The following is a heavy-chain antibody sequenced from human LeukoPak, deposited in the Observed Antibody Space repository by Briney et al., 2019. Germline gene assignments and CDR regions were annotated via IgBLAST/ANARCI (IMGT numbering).Heavy chain of an antibody. CDR1: GFTFSSYE. Sequence: GGSLRLSCAASGFTFSSYEMNWVRQAPGKGLEWVSYISSSGSTIYYADSVKGRFTISRDNSRNTLDLQMNSLRAEDTAVYYCARHRAYGFDFWGQGTLVTVSS. J-gene: IGHJ3*01. CDR2: ISSSGSTI. V-gene: IGHV3-48*03. CDR3: ARHRAYGFDF.